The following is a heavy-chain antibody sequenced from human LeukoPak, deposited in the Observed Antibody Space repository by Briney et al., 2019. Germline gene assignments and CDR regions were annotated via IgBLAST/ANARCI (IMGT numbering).Heavy chain of an antibody. Sequence: WASVKVSCKASGYTFTTYYMHWVRQAPGQGLEWMGIINPSGGSTSYAQKFQGRVTMTRDTSTSAVYMALSSLRSEDTAVYYCARASDSSGYYAPQHYFDYWGQGTPVTVSS. J-gene: IGHJ4*02. D-gene: IGHD3-22*01. CDR2: INPSGGST. V-gene: IGHV1-46*03. CDR1: GYTFTTYY. CDR3: ARASDSSGYYAPQHYFDY.